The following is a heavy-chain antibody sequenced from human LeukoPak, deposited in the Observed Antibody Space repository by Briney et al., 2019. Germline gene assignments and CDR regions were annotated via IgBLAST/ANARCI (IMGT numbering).Heavy chain of an antibody. CDR3: ARTRTAMVVFDY. CDR1: GFTFSSYW. V-gene: IGHV3-74*01. Sequence: PGGSLRLSCAASGFTFSSYWMHWVRQVPGKGLVWVSRINSDESSTHYADSVKGRFTISRDNAKNTLYLQMNSLRAEDTAVYYCARTRTAMVVFDYWGQGTLVTVSS. D-gene: IGHD5-18*01. J-gene: IGHJ4*02. CDR2: INSDESST.